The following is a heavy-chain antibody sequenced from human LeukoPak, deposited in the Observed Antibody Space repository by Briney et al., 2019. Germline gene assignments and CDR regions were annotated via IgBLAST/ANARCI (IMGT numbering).Heavy chain of an antibody. Sequence: PGRSLRLSCAASGFTFSSYAMNWVRQAPGKGLEWLSTISDIGGNTYYADSVKGRFAISRDNSRNTLYLQMNSLRVEDTAVYFCAKTPKTGSFDYWGQGTLVTVSS. CDR3: AKTPKTGSFDY. CDR1: GFTFSSYA. CDR2: ISDIGGNT. D-gene: IGHD7-27*01. J-gene: IGHJ4*02. V-gene: IGHV3-23*01.